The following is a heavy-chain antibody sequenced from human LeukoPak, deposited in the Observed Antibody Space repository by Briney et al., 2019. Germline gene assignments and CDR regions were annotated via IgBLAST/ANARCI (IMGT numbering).Heavy chain of an antibody. CDR3: ARFYGDYAPLDY. J-gene: IGHJ4*02. V-gene: IGHV3-33*01. CDR2: IWYDGSNK. CDR1: GFTFSSYG. D-gene: IGHD4-17*01. Sequence: GRSLRLPCAASGFTFSSYGMHWVRQAPGKGLEWVAVIWYDGSNKYYADSVKGRFTISRDNSKNTLYLQMNSLRAEDTAVYYCARFYGDYAPLDYWGQGTLVTVSS.